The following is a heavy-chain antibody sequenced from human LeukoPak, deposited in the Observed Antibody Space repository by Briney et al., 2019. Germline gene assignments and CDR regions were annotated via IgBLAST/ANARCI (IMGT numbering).Heavy chain of an antibody. CDR1: GLTFSSYG. V-gene: IGHV3-33*01. Sequence: GGSLRLSCAASGLTFSSYGMHWVRQAPGKGLEWVAVIWYDGSNKYYADSVKGRFTISRDNSKNTLYLQMNSLRAEDTAVYYCAREPDHSSTWFARGDYYYGMDVWGQGTTVTVSS. CDR2: IWYDGSNK. J-gene: IGHJ6*02. D-gene: IGHD3-10*01. CDR3: AREPDHSSTWFARGDYYYGMDV.